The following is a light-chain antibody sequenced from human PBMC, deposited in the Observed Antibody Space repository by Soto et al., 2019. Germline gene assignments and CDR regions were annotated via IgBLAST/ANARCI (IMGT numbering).Light chain of an antibody. Sequence: DIQMTQSPSTLSASVGDRVTITCRASQSISSWLAWYQQKPGKAPKLLIYKASSLESGVPSRFSGSGSGTEFTHTISSLQPDDCATYYSQQYNSYWTFGQGTKVQIK. CDR2: KAS. J-gene: IGKJ1*01. V-gene: IGKV1-5*03. CDR1: QSISSW. CDR3: QQYNSYWT.